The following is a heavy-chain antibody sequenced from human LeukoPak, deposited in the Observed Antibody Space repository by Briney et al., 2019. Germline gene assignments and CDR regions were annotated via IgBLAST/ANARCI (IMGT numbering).Heavy chain of an antibody. CDR3: ARIGSTGTDNRDFQY. V-gene: IGHV3-48*03. CDR2: IGESGSPV. Sequence: GGSLRLSCGGSGFIFRDFDMTWVRQTAGRGLEWLSYIGESGSPVFYADSVKGRFSVSRDNAKKSLFLQMNGLRVEDTGIYYCARIGSTGTDNRDFQYWGPGTLVVVSS. D-gene: IGHD3-9*01. J-gene: IGHJ1*01. CDR1: GFIFRDFD.